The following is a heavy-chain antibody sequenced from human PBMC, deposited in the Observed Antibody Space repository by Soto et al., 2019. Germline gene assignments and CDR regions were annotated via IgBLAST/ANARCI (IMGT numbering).Heavy chain of an antibody. D-gene: IGHD6-19*01. V-gene: IGHV1-69*13. CDR1: RVAFSKFI. CDR2: IIPIFGTA. Sequence: SVKVSCKASRVAFSKFIVTWVRQAPGLGLEWVGGIIPIFGTANYAQKFQGRVTITADESTSTSYMEVNNLRSEDTAVYYCAKVRYSSPMGYYYGMDVWGQGTTVTVS. J-gene: IGHJ6*02. CDR3: AKVRYSSPMGYYYGMDV.